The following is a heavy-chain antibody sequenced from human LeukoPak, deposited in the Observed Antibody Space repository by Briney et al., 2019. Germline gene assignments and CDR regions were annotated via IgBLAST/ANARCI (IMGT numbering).Heavy chain of an antibody. J-gene: IGHJ5*02. CDR3: ARGRYCSGGSCYSNWFDP. Sequence: SETLSLTCTVSGGSVSSSSYYWGWIRQPPGKGLEWIGSIYYSGSIYYNPSLKSRVTISVDTSKNQFSLKLSSVTAADTAVYYCARGRYCSGGSCYSNWFDPWGQGTLVTVSS. CDR2: IYYSGSI. CDR1: GGSVSSSSYY. V-gene: IGHV4-39*07. D-gene: IGHD2-15*01.